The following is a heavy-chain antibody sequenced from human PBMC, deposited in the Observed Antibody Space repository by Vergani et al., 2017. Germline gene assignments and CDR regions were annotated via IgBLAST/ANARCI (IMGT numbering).Heavy chain of an antibody. D-gene: IGHD6-19*01. CDR1: GFTFSSYS. J-gene: IGHJ4*02. Sequence: EVQLVESGGGLVQPGGSPRLSCVASGFTFSSYSMNWVRQAPGKGLEWVSYISSSSGTIYYADSVKGRFTISRDNAKNSLYLQMNSLRAEDTAVYYCAKEGGSFSGWEPPDYWGQGTLVTVSS. CDR2: ISSSSGTI. V-gene: IGHV3-48*01. CDR3: AKEGGSFSGWEPPDY.